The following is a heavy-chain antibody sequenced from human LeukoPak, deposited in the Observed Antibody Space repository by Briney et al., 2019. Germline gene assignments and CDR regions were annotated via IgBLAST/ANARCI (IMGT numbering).Heavy chain of an antibody. CDR1: GGSISSSSYY. Sequence: SETLSLTCTVSGGSISSSSYYWGWIRQPPGKGLEWIGSIYYSGSTYYNPSLKSRVTISVDTSKNQFSLKLSSVTAADTAVYYCARGGYCSGGSCYLVDYWGQGTLVTVSS. D-gene: IGHD2-15*01. J-gene: IGHJ4*02. CDR3: ARGGYCSGGSCYLVDY. V-gene: IGHV4-39*07. CDR2: IYYSGST.